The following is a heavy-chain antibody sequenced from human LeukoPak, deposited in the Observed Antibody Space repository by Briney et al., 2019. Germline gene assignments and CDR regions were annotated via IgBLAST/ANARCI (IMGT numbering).Heavy chain of an antibody. CDR2: IGGSGSPI. V-gene: IGHV3-23*01. J-gene: IGHJ4*02. CDR3: VKDFDY. Sequence: PGGSLRLSCEVSGFPFSSHAMSWVRQAPGKGLEWVSTIGGSGSPIFYTDSVKGRFTISRDNSRNTLHLQMNSLSAEDSAIYYCVKDFDYWGQGTLVTVSS. CDR1: GFPFSSHA.